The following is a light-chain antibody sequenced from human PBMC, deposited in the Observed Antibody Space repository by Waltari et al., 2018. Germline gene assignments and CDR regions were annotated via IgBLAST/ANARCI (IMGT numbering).Light chain of an antibody. J-gene: IGLJ3*02. CDR1: SSDIGTYYN. V-gene: IGLV2-14*03. Sequence: QSALTQPASVSAPPGPSITISCPGTSSDIGTYYNVFWYQPHPGKAPKLMIYDVAKRPSGVSNRFSGSKSGYTASLTISGLQAEDEADYHCSAYRGSFTLVFGGGTKVTVL. CDR3: SAYRGSFTLV. CDR2: DVA.